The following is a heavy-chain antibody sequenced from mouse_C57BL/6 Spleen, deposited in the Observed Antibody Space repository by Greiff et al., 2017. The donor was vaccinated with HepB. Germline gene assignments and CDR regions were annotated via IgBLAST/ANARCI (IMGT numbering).Heavy chain of an antibody. D-gene: IGHD2-3*01. J-gene: IGHJ3*01. CDR1: GYSFTGYY. CDR2: INPSTGGT. Sequence: VQLQQSGPELVKPGASVKISCKASGYSFTGYYMNWVKQSPEKSLEWIGKINPSTGGTTYNQKFKAKATLTVDKSSSTAYMQLKSLTSEDSAVYYCARDGGGFAYWGQGTLVSVAA. CDR3: ARDGGGFAY. V-gene: IGHV1-42*01.